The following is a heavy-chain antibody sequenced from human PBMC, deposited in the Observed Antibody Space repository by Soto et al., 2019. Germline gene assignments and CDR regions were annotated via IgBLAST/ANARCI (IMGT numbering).Heavy chain of an antibody. D-gene: IGHD6-6*01. Sequence: QVQLVESGGGVVQPGRSLRLSCAASGFTFSSYAMHWVRQAPGKGLEWVAVISYDGSNKYYADSVKGRFTISRDNSKNTLYLQMNSPRAEDTAVYYCARSIAARPGAKAYYYYYGMDVWGQGTTVTVSS. CDR2: ISYDGSNK. V-gene: IGHV3-30-3*01. CDR1: GFTFSSYA. J-gene: IGHJ6*02. CDR3: ARSIAARPGAKAYYYYYGMDV.